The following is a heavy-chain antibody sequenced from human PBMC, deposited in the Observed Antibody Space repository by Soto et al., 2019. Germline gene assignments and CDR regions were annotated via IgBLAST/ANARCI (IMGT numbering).Heavy chain of an antibody. CDR2: IYYSGST. CDR3: ARVDTLRFLEWLYFDY. Sequence: TSETLSLTCTVSGGSISSSSYYWGWIRQPPGKGLEWIGNIYYSGSTYYNPSLKSRVTISVDTSKNQFSLKLSSVTAADTAVYYCARVDTLRFLEWLYFDYWGQGTLVTVSS. D-gene: IGHD3-3*01. J-gene: IGHJ4*02. V-gene: IGHV4-39*07. CDR1: GGSISSSSYY.